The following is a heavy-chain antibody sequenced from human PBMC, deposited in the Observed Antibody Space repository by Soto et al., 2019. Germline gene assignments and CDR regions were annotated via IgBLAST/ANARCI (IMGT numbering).Heavy chain of an antibody. CDR2: INPKSGGT. D-gene: IGHD2-8*01. CDR1: GYSFTDYH. Sequence: QVQLVQSGAEVKKPGASVKVSCTASGYSFTDYHIHWVRQAPGQGLEWLGRINPKSGGTSTAQKFQGWVTMTTDTSISTASMELTRLTSDDTAIYYCARGDATDCSNGVCSFFYNHDMDVWGQGTKVTVSS. V-gene: IGHV1-2*04. CDR3: ARGDATDCSNGVCSFFYNHDMDV. J-gene: IGHJ6*02.